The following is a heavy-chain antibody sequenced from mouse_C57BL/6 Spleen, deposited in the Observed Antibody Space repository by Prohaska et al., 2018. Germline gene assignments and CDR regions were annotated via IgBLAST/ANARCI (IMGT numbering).Heavy chain of an antibody. J-gene: IGHJ3*01. V-gene: IGHV14-4*01. CDR2: IDPENGDT. CDR3: TTDYSSPFAD. D-gene: IGHD2-12*01. Sequence: EVQLQQSGAELVRPGASVKLSCTASGFNIKDDYMHWVKQRPEQGLEGNGWIDPENGDTEYAAKFQGKATITADTSSNTAYLQLSSLTSEDTAVYYCTTDYSSPFADWGQGTLVTVSA. CDR1: GFNIKDDY.